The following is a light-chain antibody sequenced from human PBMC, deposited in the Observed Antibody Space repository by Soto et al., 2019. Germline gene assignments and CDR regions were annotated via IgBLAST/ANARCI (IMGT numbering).Light chain of an antibody. CDR1: QSISSY. CDR3: QQSYSTPSALT. CDR2: AAS. V-gene: IGKV1-39*01. Sequence: DIQMTQSPSSLSASVGDRVTITCRASQSISSYLNWYQQKPGKAPKLLIYAASSLQSVVPSRFSGSGSGTDFTLTISSLQPEDFATYSCQQSYSTPSALTFGGGTKVEIK. J-gene: IGKJ4*01.